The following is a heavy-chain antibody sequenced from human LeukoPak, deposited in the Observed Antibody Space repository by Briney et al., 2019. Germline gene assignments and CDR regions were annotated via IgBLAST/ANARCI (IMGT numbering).Heavy chain of an antibody. CDR2: IIPILGIA. CDR1: GGTFSSYA. Sequence: SVKVSCKASGGTFSSYAISWVRQAPGQGLEWMGRIIPILGIANYAQKFQGRVTITADKSTSTAYMELSSLRSEDTAVYYCASTKPQQLVLYYFDYWGQGTLVTVSS. D-gene: IGHD6-13*01. J-gene: IGHJ4*02. V-gene: IGHV1-69*04. CDR3: ASTKPQQLVLYYFDY.